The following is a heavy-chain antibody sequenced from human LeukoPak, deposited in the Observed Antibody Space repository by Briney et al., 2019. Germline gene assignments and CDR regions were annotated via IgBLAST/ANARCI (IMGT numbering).Heavy chain of an antibody. J-gene: IGHJ4*02. V-gene: IGHV3-48*01. D-gene: IGHD6-13*01. CDR2: ISSSSSTI. Sequence: GGSLRLSCAASGFTFSSYSMNWVRQAPGKGLEWVSYISSSSSTIYYADSVKGRFTISRDNAKNSLYLQMNSLRAEDTAVYYCASRSIAAAGTTHLTFDYWGQGTLVTVSS. CDR3: ASRSIAAAGTTHLTFDY. CDR1: GFTFSSYS.